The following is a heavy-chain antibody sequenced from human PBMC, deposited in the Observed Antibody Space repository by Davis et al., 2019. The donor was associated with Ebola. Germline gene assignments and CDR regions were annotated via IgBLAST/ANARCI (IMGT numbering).Heavy chain of an antibody. CDR2: IVVGNGNT. CDR3: VAGGTGGADNWFDP. Sequence: SVKVSCKPSGFTFTRSAVQWVRQARGQLLESIGWIVVGNGNTNYAQKFRERVTITRDMSTSPAYMGLSSLTSEATAVYYCVAGGTGGADNWFDPWGQGTLVTVSS. J-gene: IGHJ5*02. D-gene: IGHD7-27*01. CDR1: GFTFTRSA. V-gene: IGHV1-58*01.